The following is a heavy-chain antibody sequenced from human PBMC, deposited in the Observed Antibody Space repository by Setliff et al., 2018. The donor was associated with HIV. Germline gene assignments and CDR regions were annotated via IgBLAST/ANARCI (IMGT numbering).Heavy chain of an antibody. CDR1: GFTFTDYW. CDR3: ARLPQDVRSSIDF. CDR2: INVDGSSI. J-gene: IGHJ4*02. Sequence: PGGSLRLSCAASGFTFTDYWMHWVRQVPGQGLVWVSRINVDGSSISYADSVKGRFAIPRDNAKNTLFLQMNSLRAEDTAVYYCARLPQDVRSSIDFWGQGTRVTVSS. V-gene: IGHV3-74*01. D-gene: IGHD6-6*01.